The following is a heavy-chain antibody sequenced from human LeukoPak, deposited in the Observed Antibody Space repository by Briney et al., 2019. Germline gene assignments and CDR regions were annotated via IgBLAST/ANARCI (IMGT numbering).Heavy chain of an antibody. CDR1: GGSFSGYY. V-gene: IGHV4-34*01. CDR3: ARSRSYDSSGYRPFYFDY. Sequence: SETLSLTCAVYGGSFSGYYWSWIRQPPGKGLEWIGEINHSGSTNYNPSLKSRVTISVDTSKNQFSLELSSVTAADTAVYYCARSRSYDSSGYRPFYFDYWGQGTLVTVSS. D-gene: IGHD3-22*01. CDR2: INHSGST. J-gene: IGHJ4*02.